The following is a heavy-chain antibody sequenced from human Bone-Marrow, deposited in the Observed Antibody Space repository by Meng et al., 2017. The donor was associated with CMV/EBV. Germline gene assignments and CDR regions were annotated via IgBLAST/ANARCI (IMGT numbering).Heavy chain of an antibody. Sequence: ASVKVSCKASGYTFTSYDINWVRQATGQGLEWMGWMNPNSGNTGYAQKFQGRVTMTRNTSISTAYMELSSLRSEDTAVYYCARGPGYDILTGYYRYYYYGMDVWGQGTTVTVFS. CDR1: GYTFTSYD. V-gene: IGHV1-8*01. CDR2: MNPNSGNT. CDR3: ARGPGYDILTGYYRYYYYGMDV. J-gene: IGHJ6*02. D-gene: IGHD3-9*01.